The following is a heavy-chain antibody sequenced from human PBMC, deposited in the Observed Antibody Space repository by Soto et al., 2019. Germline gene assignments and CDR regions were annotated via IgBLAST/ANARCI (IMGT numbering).Heavy chain of an antibody. CDR1: GYTFTSYG. CDR2: ISAYNGNT. CDR3: VRDELRGYYYGIDV. D-gene: IGHD3-10*01. V-gene: IGHV1-18*01. Sequence: GASVKVSCKASGYTFTSYGISWVRQAPGQGLEWMGWISAYNGNTNYAQKLQGRVTMTTDTSTSTAYMELRSLRSDDTAVYYCVRDELRGYYYGIDVRAQRTTVTGSS. J-gene: IGHJ6*02.